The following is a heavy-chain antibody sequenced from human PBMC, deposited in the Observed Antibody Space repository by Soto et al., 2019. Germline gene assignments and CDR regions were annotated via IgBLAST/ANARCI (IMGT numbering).Heavy chain of an antibody. CDR3: TTDSIAAAETQYYYYYYGMDV. CDR2: IKSKTDGGTT. D-gene: IGHD6-13*01. J-gene: IGHJ6*02. CDR1: GFTFSNAW. V-gene: IGHV3-15*07. Sequence: EVQLVESGGGLVKPGGSLRLSCAASGFTFSNAWMNWVRQAPGKGLECVGRIKSKTDGGTTDYAAPVKGRFTISRDDSKNTLYLQMNRLKTEDTAVYYCTTDSIAAAETQYYYYYYGMDVWGQGTTVTVSS.